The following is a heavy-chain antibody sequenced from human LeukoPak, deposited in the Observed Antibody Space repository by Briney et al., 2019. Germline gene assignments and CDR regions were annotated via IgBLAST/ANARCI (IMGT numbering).Heavy chain of an antibody. CDR1: RNSFSCYW. Sequence: GESLKISFEGSRNSFSCYWIAWVRPMPGKGLEWMGIIYPDDSDARYSPSFQGQVTISVDKSISTAYLQWSSLKASDTAMYYCARQRSGYDRAYYFNYMDFWGKGTTVTVSS. V-gene: IGHV5-51*01. CDR3: ARQRSGYDRAYYFNYMDF. D-gene: IGHD5-12*01. CDR2: IYPDDSDA. J-gene: IGHJ6*03.